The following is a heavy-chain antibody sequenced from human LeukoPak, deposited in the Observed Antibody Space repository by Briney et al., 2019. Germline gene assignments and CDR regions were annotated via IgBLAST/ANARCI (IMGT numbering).Heavy chain of an antibody. V-gene: IGHV4-34*01. D-gene: IGHD6-19*01. CDR1: GGSFSSYY. Sequence: SETLSLTCALYGGSFSSYYWSWIRQPPGHGLEWIGEINHSGSTNYNPSLKSRVTISVDTSKNQFSLKLSSVTAADTAVYYCARGGKAVAGIKGDAFDIWGQGTMVTVSS. CDR2: INHSGST. CDR3: ARGGKAVAGIKGDAFDI. J-gene: IGHJ3*02.